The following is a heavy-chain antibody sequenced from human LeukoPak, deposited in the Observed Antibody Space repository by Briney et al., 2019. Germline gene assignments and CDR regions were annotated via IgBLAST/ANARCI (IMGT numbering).Heavy chain of an antibody. CDR3: ARDSNYGSGIFYHDDAFDI. CDR2: IKEEGNEK. Sequence: GGSLRLSCAASGFTFSSYRMPWVRQAPGKGREWVANIKEEGNEKYYMVSVRARFTIPRDNAKNALYLQMNRLRADDTAVYYCARDSNYGSGIFYHDDAFDIWGQGTMVTVSS. V-gene: IGHV3-7*01. J-gene: IGHJ3*02. CDR1: GFTFSSYR. D-gene: IGHD3-10*01.